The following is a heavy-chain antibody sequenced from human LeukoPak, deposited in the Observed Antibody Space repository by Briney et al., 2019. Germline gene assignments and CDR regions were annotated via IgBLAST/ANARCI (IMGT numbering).Heavy chain of an antibody. J-gene: IGHJ4*02. CDR1: GYTFTSYA. CDR3: ARDGVMVRGGGLGY. Sequence: GVSVKVSCKASGYTFTSYAMHWVRQAPGQRLEWMGWINAGNGNTKYSQKFQGRVTITRDTSASTAYMELSSLRSEDTAVYYCARDGVMVRGGGLGYWGQGTLVTVSS. CDR2: INAGNGNT. D-gene: IGHD3-10*01. V-gene: IGHV1-3*01.